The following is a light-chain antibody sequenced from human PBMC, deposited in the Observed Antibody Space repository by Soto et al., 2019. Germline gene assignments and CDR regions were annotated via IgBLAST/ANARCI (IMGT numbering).Light chain of an antibody. V-gene: IGKV3-11*01. Sequence: EVVLTQSPATLSLSPGERATLSCRASENVRTFVDWYQQKPGQAPRLLIYGASNRATGIPARFSGSGSGTDFTLTIINLEPEDFAVYYCQQHSHWPPWTFGLGTRVEIQ. CDR1: ENVRTF. CDR3: QQHSHWPPWT. J-gene: IGKJ1*01. CDR2: GAS.